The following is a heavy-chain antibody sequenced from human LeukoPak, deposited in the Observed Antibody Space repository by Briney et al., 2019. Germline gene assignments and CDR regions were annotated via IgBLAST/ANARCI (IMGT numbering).Heavy chain of an antibody. CDR3: AREGRYYYDSSGYYRGAFDI. Sequence: GGSLRLSCAASGFTFSSYGMSWVRQAPGKGLEWVSATSGSGGSTYYADSVKGRFTIFRDNAKNTLYLQMNSLRAEDTAVYYCAREGRYYYDSSGYYRGAFDIWGQGTMVTVSS. CDR2: TSGSGGST. D-gene: IGHD3-22*01. J-gene: IGHJ3*02. V-gene: IGHV3-23*01. CDR1: GFTFSSYG.